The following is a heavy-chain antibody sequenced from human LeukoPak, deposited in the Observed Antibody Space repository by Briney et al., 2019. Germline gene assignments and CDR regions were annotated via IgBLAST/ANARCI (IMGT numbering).Heavy chain of an antibody. CDR1: GGSISSSSYY. V-gene: IGHV4-39*02. CDR2: IYYSGST. D-gene: IGHD3-22*01. Sequence: SETLSLTCTVSGGSISSSSYYWGWIRQPPGKGLEWIGSIYYSGSTYYNPSLKSRVTISVDTSKNQFSLKLSSVTAADTAVYYCARDLSWLNAFDIWGQGTMVTVSS. J-gene: IGHJ3*02. CDR3: ARDLSWLNAFDI.